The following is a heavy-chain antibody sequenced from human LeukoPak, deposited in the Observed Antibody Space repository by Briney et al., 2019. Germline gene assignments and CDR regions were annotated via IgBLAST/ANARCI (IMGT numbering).Heavy chain of an antibody. V-gene: IGHV3-11*04. Sequence: GGSLRLSCAASGFTFSDYYMSWIRQAPGKGLEWVSYISSSSSTIYYADSVKGRFTISRDNAKNSLYLQMNSLRAEDTAVYYCARAKDYDILTGYRSYYYYGMDVWGQGTTVTVSS. D-gene: IGHD3-9*01. CDR1: GFTFSDYY. CDR2: ISSSSSTI. CDR3: ARAKDYDILTGYRSYYYYGMDV. J-gene: IGHJ6*02.